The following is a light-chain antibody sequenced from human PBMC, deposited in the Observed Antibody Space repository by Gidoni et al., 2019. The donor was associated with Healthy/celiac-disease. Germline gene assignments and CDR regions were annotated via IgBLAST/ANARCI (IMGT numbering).Light chain of an antibody. CDR3: QQYDNLPSIT. Sequence: DIEIAQSPSSLSASVEDRVTITCQASQDISNYLNWYQQKPGKAPKLLIYDASNLETGVPSRFSGSGSGTDFTFTISSLQPEDIATYYCQQYDNLPSITFGQGTRLEIK. CDR2: DAS. J-gene: IGKJ5*01. V-gene: IGKV1-33*01. CDR1: QDISNY.